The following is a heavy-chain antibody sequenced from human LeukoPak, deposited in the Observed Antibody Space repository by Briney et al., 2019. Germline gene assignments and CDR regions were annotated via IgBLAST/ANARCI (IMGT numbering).Heavy chain of an antibody. CDR1: GGSFSGYY. J-gene: IGHJ5*02. CDR2: INHSGST. CDR3: ARSQAYCSSTTCCVNWFDP. Sequence: PSETLSLTCAVYGGSFSGYYWSWIRQPPGKGLEWIGEINHSGSTNYNPSLKSRVTISVDTSKNQFSLKLSSVTAADTAVYYCARSQAYCSSTTCCVNWFDPWGQGTLVTVSS. V-gene: IGHV4-34*01. D-gene: IGHD2-2*01.